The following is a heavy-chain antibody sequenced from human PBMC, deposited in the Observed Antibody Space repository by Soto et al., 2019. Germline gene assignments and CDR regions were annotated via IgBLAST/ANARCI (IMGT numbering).Heavy chain of an antibody. V-gene: IGHV4-31*03. CDR1: GGSISSGDYY. CDR3: AKEGGLSGSYYISSSYYFDY. J-gene: IGHJ4*02. Sequence: PSETLSLTCTVSGGSISSGDYYWSWIRQHPGKGLEWIGYIYYSGSTYYNPSLKSRVTISVDTSKNQFSLKLSSVTAADTSVYYCAKEGGLSGSYYISSSYYFDYWGQGTLVTVSS. CDR2: IYYSGST. D-gene: IGHD1-26*01.